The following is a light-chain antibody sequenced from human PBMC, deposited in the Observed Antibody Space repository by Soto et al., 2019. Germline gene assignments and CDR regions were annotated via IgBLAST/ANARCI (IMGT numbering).Light chain of an antibody. CDR2: KAS. J-gene: IGKJ1*01. Sequence: DIQMTQSPSTLSASVGDRVTITCRASQSISSWLAWYQQKPGTAPKLLIYKASTLQSGVPSRFSGSGSGTEFTLTISSLHPDDSSTYYCQQYNDNWTFGQGTKVDIK. CDR3: QQYNDNWT. CDR1: QSISSW. V-gene: IGKV1-5*03.